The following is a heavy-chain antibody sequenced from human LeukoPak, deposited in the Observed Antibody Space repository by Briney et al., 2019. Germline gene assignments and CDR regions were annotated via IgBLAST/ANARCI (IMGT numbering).Heavy chain of an antibody. D-gene: IGHD3-10*01. Sequence: ASVKVSCKASGYTFTSYDINWVRQATGQGLEWMGWMNPNSGNTGYAQKFQGRVTITADKSTSTAYMELSSLRSEDTAVYYCARAGPPTYYYGSGSYVAAFDIWGQGTMVTVSS. CDR2: MNPNSGNT. CDR1: GYTFTSYD. CDR3: ARAGPPTYYYGSGSYVAAFDI. J-gene: IGHJ3*02. V-gene: IGHV1-8*01.